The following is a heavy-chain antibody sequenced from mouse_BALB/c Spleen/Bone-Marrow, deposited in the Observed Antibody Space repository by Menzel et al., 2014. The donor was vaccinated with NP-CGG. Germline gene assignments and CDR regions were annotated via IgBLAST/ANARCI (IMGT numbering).Heavy chain of an antibody. Sequence: VNLEESGADLVRPGASVKLSCKSSGNIFTSYWIHWVKQRSGQGLEWIARIYPGTDSTYYNEKFKGKATLTADKSSSTAFIQLSSLKSDDSAVYFCAREIYSFDYWFEGNALTLSS. CDR3: AREIYSFDY. V-gene: IGHV1-76*01. CDR2: IYPGTDST. J-gene: IGHJ2*01. CDR1: GNIFTSYW.